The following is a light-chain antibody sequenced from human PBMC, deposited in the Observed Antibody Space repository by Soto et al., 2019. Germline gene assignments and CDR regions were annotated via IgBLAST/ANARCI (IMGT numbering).Light chain of an antibody. CDR1: QSISSY. J-gene: IGKJ1*01. Sequence: DIQITQSPSSLSASVGDRVTITCRASQSISSYLNWYQQKPGKAPKLLIYAASSLQSGVPSRFSGSVSGTDFTLTISSLQPEHFANYYCQQSYSTPRTFGQGTKVDIK. V-gene: IGKV1-39*01. CDR3: QQSYSTPRT. CDR2: AAS.